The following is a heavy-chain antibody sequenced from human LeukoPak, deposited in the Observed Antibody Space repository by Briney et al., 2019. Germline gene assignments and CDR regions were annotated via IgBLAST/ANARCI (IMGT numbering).Heavy chain of an antibody. J-gene: IGHJ5*02. V-gene: IGHV4-39*01. CDR3: AATMVTTIEGWFDP. D-gene: IGHD5-12*01. CDR1: GGSISSSSYY. CDR2: MFYSGNT. Sequence: SETLSLTCTVSGGSISSSSYYWAWIRQPPGKGLEWIGSIGSMFYSGNTYYKPSLKSRVTISVDTSKNQFSLKLTSVTAADTAVYYCAATMVTTIEGWFDPWGQGTLVTVSS.